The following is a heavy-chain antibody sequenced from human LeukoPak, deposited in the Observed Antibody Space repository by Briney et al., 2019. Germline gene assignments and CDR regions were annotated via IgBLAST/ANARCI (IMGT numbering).Heavy chain of an antibody. V-gene: IGHV4-4*07. CDR2: IDTSGST. CDR1: GGAIGSYY. CDR3: ARDRLYYYDSSGYPCNWFDP. J-gene: IGHJ5*02. Sequence: PSETLSLTCTVSGGAIGSYYWSWIRQPAGKALEWIGRIDTSGSTNYHPSLKSRVTMSVDTSKTQFSLKLSSVTAADTAVYYCARDRLYYYDSSGYPCNWFDPWGQGTLVTVSS. D-gene: IGHD3-22*01.